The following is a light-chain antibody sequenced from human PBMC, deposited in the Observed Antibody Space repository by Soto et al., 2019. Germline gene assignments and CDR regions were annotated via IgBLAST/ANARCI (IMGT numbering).Light chain of an antibody. CDR3: QQYNSYSPWT. CDR1: QSISSW. J-gene: IGKJ1*01. Sequence: DIQMTQSPSTLSASVGYRFTITCRASQSISSWLAWYQQKPGKAPKLLIYKASSLESGVPSRFSGSGSGTEFTLTISSLQPDDFATYYCQQYNSYSPWTFGQGTTGDIK. CDR2: KAS. V-gene: IGKV1-5*03.